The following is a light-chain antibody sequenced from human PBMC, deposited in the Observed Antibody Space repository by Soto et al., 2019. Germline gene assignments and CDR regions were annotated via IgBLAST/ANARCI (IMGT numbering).Light chain of an antibody. CDR2: DAS. CDR3: QQRSNWPT. Sequence: EIVLTQSPATLSLSPGERATLSCRASPSVSSYLAWYQQKPGQAPRLLIYDASNRATGIPARFSGSGSGTDFTLTFSSLEPEDFAVYYCQQRSNWPTFGQGTKV. V-gene: IGKV3-11*01. CDR1: PSVSSY. J-gene: IGKJ1*01.